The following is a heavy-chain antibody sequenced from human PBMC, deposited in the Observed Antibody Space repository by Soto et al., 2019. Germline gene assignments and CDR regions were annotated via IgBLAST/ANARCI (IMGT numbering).Heavy chain of an antibody. CDR1: GYTFTSYD. J-gene: IGHJ4*02. V-gene: IGHV1-8*01. D-gene: IGHD6-13*01. Sequence: ASVKVSCKASGYTFTSYDINWVRQATGQGLEWMGWMNPNSGNTGYAQKFQGRVTMTRNTSISTAYMELSSLRSEDTAVYYCARGRNDRGYSSSWYGGVYYFDYWGQGTPVTVSS. CDR3: ARGRNDRGYSSSWYGGVYYFDY. CDR2: MNPNSGNT.